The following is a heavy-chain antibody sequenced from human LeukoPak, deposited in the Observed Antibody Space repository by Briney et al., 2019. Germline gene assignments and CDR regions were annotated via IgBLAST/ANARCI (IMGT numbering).Heavy chain of an antibody. CDR1: GFTFNTYG. CDR2: IWFDGYNE. Sequence: GRSLRLSCAASGFTFNTYGMHWVRQAPGKGLEWVAVIWFDGYNEYYADSVKGRFTISRDNSKITLYLQMNSLRAEDTAVYYCARDQGGYCSGGSCYSSAWFDPWGQGTLVTVSS. J-gene: IGHJ5*02. CDR3: ARDQGGYCSGGSCYSSAWFDP. V-gene: IGHV3-33*01. D-gene: IGHD2-15*01.